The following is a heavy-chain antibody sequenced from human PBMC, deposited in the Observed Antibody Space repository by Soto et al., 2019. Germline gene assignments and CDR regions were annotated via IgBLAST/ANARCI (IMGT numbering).Heavy chain of an antibody. CDR1: GGSISSSSYY. CDR3: ARHLPSSGSYDFDY. Sequence: PSETLSLTCTVSGGSISSSSYYWGWIRQPPGKGLEWIGSIYYSGSTYYNPSLKSRVTISVDTSKSQFSLKLSSVTAADTAVYYCARHLPSSGSYDFDYWGQGTLATV. CDR2: IYYSGST. D-gene: IGHD3-10*01. J-gene: IGHJ4*02. V-gene: IGHV4-39*01.